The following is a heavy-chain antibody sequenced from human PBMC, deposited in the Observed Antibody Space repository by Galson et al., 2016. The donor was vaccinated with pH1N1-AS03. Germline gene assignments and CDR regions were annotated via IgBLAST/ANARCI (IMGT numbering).Heavy chain of an antibody. Sequence: SLRLSCAASGFSVSDYYMNWIRQTPGKGLEWLSYISSGGRYTHYADSVKGRFTISRDNAKSSLYLQMNSLRAEDTAVYYCARLQRDTILTDSFFDYWGQGTLVTVSS. CDR2: ISSGGRYT. V-gene: IGHV3-11*06. CDR1: GFSVSDYY. CDR3: ARLQRDTILTDSFFDY. J-gene: IGHJ4*02. D-gene: IGHD5-18*01.